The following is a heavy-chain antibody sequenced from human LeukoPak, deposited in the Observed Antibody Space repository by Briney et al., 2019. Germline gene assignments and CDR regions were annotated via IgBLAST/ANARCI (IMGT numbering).Heavy chain of an antibody. CDR1: GFTFSSYA. CDR2: ISGSSGNT. D-gene: IGHD2-21*02. J-gene: IGHJ1*01. CDR3: AKGVACGGDCYLYFQH. V-gene: IGHV3-23*01. Sequence: PGGSLRLSCAASGFTFSSYAMSWVRQAPGKGLEWVSVISGSSGNTYYADSVKGRFPISRDNSKNTLYLQMNSVRAEDTAVYYCAKGVACGGDCYLYFQHWGQGTLVTVSS.